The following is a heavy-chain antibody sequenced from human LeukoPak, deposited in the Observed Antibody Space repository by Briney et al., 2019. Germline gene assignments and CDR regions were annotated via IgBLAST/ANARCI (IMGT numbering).Heavy chain of an antibody. CDR1: GFSLSTSGMR. CDR2: IYYSGST. CDR3: AREDYDILTGLID. V-gene: IGHV4-61*08. Sequence: ESGPTLVNPTQTLTLTCTFSGFSLSTSGMRVSWIRQPPGKGLEWIGYIYYSGSTNYNPSLKSRVTISVDTSKNQFSLKLSSVTAADTAVYYCAREDYDILTGLIDWGQGTLVTVSS. J-gene: IGHJ4*02. D-gene: IGHD3-9*01.